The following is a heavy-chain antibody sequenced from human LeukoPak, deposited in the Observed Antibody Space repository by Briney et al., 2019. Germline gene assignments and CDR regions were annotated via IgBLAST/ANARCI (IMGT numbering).Heavy chain of an antibody. V-gene: IGHV3-23*01. J-gene: IGHJ4*02. D-gene: IGHD6-13*01. Sequence: ETLSLTCGVSGGFIINGKWWSWVRQAPGKGLEWVSAISGSGGSTYYADSVKGRFTISRDNSKNTLYLQMNSLRAEDTAVYYCARTIAAAGTPFDYWGQGTLVTVSS. CDR2: ISGSGGST. CDR3: ARTIAAAGTPFDY. CDR1: GGFIINGKW.